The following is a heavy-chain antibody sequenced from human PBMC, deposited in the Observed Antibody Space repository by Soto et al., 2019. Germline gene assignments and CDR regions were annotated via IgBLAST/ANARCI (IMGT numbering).Heavy chain of an antibody. Sequence: QVKLVESGGGVVQPGRSLRLSCAASGFTFSSYGMHWVRQAPGKGLEWVAVISPDGSNKDYADSVKGRFTISRDNSKNTLYPQMNSQRVKDTAVSYCANPRSRCQWPPFDPWGHGTLVTVSS. D-gene: IGHD6-19*01. CDR1: GFTFSSYG. CDR3: ANPRSRCQWPPFDP. J-gene: IGHJ5*02. V-gene: IGHV3-30*18. CDR2: ISPDGSNK.